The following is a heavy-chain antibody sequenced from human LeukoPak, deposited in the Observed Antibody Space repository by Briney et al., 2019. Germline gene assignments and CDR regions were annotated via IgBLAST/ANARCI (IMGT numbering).Heavy chain of an antibody. CDR1: GFTFSSYW. J-gene: IGHJ5*02. Sequence: GGSLRLSCAASGFTFSSYWMHWVRQAPGKGLVWVSRINSDGSSTSYADSVKGRFTISRDNAKNTLYLQMNSLRAEDTAVYYCARDGQPDYDFWSGYLRLNWFDPWGQGTLVTVSS. V-gene: IGHV3-74*01. CDR3: ARDGQPDYDFWSGYLRLNWFDP. CDR2: INSDGSST. D-gene: IGHD3-3*01.